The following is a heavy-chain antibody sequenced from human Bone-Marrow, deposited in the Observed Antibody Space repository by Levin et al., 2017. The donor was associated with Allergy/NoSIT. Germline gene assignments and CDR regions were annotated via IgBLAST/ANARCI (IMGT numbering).Heavy chain of an antibody. Sequence: GESLKISCAASGFTFSKFAFHWVRQAPGKGLEWLAFISYDGSRKYYADSVRGRCTISRDSSKNTVYLQMHSLRAEDTAVYYCGSGGPDKTMGPISTGKKPIDYWGQGTQVAVSS. D-gene: IGHD3-16*01. J-gene: IGHJ4*02. CDR3: GSGGPDKTMGPISTGKKPIDY. CDR1: GFTFSKFA. V-gene: IGHV3-30*14. CDR2: ISYDGSRK.